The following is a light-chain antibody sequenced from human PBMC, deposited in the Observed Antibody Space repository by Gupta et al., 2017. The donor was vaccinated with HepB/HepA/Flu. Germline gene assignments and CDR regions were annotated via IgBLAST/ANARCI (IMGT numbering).Light chain of an antibody. CDR1: SSDVGSYNL. V-gene: IGLV2-23*02. CDR2: DVI. Sequence: QSALTQPASVSGSPGQSLTISCTGTSSDVGSYNLVSWYQQHPSKAPKLMIYDVIKRPSGVSNRFSGSKSGNTASLTISGLQAEDEADYYCCSYEGSSTLVFGGGTKLTVL. CDR3: CSYEGSSTLV. J-gene: IGLJ2*01.